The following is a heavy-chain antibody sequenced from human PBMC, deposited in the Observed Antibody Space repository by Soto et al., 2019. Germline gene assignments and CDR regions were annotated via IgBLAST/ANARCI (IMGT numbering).Heavy chain of an antibody. Sequence: SETLSLTCTISGGSLGSYYWSWIRQPPGKGLEWIGYVFHSGITGYNPSLKSRVTISVDASKNLFSLKLSSVTAADAAVYYCARDQNGSPYFDYWGQGTLVTVSS. J-gene: IGHJ4*02. CDR3: ARDQNGSPYFDY. CDR2: VFHSGIT. V-gene: IGHV4-59*01. CDR1: GGSLGSYY. D-gene: IGHD1-26*01.